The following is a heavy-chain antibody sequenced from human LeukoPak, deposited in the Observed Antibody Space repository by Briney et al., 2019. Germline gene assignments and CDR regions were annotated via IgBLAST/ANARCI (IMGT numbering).Heavy chain of an antibody. CDR3: ARDWESDARTITDR. V-gene: IGHV1-18*01. J-gene: IGHJ5*02. D-gene: IGHD5-12*01. Sequence: ASVNVSCKASGYRFTTYGISWLRHPPGQGLVWKGRVSVNSGETTYAQNFRDRVTLATDPSTWTAYIELRSLTSDDTAVYYCARDWESDARTITDRWGQGTLVTVSS. CDR1: GYRFTTYG. CDR2: VSVNSGET.